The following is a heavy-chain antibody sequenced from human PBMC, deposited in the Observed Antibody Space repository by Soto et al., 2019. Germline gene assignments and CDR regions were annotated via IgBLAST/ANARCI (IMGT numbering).Heavy chain of an antibody. D-gene: IGHD2-15*01. V-gene: IGHV3-23*01. Sequence: EDQLLESGGGSAQPGGSLRLSCVASGFTFNNYAMNWVRQAPGKGLEWVSSISDSATTTYYADFVKGRFTISRDNSKTTLHLQMNSLRADDTAVYFCAIGYVGSWSHFDSWGQGTLVTVSS. CDR3: AIGYVGSWSHFDS. CDR1: GFTFNNYA. J-gene: IGHJ4*02. CDR2: ISDSATTT.